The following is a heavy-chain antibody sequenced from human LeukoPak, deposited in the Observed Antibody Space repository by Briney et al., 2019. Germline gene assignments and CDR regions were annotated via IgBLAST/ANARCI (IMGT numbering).Heavy chain of an antibody. Sequence: GGSLRLSCAASGFTFSSYSMNWVRQAPGKGLEWVSSISSSSSYIYYADSVKGRFTISRDNAKNSLYLQMNSLRAEDTAVYYCARDPVLRYFDWLSRGLHYYYHMDVWGKGTTVTISS. V-gene: IGHV3-21*01. D-gene: IGHD3-9*01. CDR3: ARDPVLRYFDWLSRGLHYYYHMDV. CDR2: ISSSSSYI. CDR1: GFTFSSYS. J-gene: IGHJ6*03.